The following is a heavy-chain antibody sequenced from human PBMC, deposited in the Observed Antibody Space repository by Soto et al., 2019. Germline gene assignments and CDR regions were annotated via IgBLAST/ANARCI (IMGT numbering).Heavy chain of an antibody. CDR2: ISFDGSHR. V-gene: IGHV3-30-3*01. J-gene: IGHJ6*02. CDR3: ARGGNSDPYYFYGMDV. D-gene: IGHD1-1*01. CDR1: GFTLSRYG. Sequence: GGSLRLSCVASGFTLSRYGMNWVRQAPGKGLEWVAVISFDGSHRYYADSVNGRWTISRDNSKNTLYLQMGSLRPEDTALYYCARGGNSDPYYFYGMDVRSQGTTVTVSS.